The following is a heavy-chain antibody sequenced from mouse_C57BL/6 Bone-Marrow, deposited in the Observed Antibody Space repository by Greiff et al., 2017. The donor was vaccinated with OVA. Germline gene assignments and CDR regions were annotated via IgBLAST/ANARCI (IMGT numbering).Heavy chain of an antibody. CDR1: GYTFTDYN. CDR3: ARREGSSGYPAWFAY. V-gene: IGHV1-22*01. Sequence: VQLQQSGPELVKPGASVKMSCKASGYTFTDYNMHWVKQSHGKSLEWIGYINPNNGGTRSNQKFKGKATLTVNKSSSTAYIELRSLTSEDSAVYYCARREGSSGYPAWFAYWGQGTLVTVSA. CDR2: INPNNGGT. D-gene: IGHD3-2*02. J-gene: IGHJ3*01.